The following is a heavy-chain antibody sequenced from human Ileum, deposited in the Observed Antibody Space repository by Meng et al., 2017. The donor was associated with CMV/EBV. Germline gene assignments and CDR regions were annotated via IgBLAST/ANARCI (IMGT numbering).Heavy chain of an antibody. CDR1: VFSFSDYY. CDR2: MSSSANTK. D-gene: IGHD1-7*01. V-gene: IGHV3-11*01. J-gene: IGHJ4*02. Sequence: ASVFSFSDYYMSCLRQAPGTGLELLAFMSSSANTKHYADSVKGRFTISRDNAKNSLYLQMGSLRVEDTAVYYCARYRITGITEFDSWGQGTLVTVSS. CDR3: ARYRITGITEFDS.